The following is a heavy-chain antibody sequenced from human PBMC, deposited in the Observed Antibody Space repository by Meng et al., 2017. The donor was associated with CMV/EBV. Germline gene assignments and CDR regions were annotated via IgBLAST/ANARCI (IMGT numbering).Heavy chain of an antibody. CDR2: IKSKTDGGTT. CDR1: GFTFSNAW. V-gene: IGHV3-15*01. Sequence: GGSLRLSCAASGFTFSNAWMSWVRQAPGKGLEWVGRIKSKTDGGTTDYAAPVEGRFTISRDDSKNTLYLQMNSLKTEDTAVYYCTNPSPRRRGYCSSTSCPRWYGMDVWGQGTTVTVS. D-gene: IGHD2-2*03. CDR3: TNPSPRRRGYCSSTSCPRWYGMDV. J-gene: IGHJ6*02.